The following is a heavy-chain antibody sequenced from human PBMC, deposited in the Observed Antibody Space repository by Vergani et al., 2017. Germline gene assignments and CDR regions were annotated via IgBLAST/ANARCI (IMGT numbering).Heavy chain of an antibody. Sequence: QVQLQESGPGLVKPSETLSLTCTVSGGSISSYYWSWIRQPSGKGLEWIVYIYYSGSTNYNPSLKSRVTISVDTAKNQFSLKLSSVTAADTAVYCCARVSGAVARAPYYYYYYMDVWGKGTTVTVSS. CDR3: ARVSGAVARAPYYYYYYMDV. J-gene: IGHJ6*03. CDR1: GGSISSYY. V-gene: IGHV4-59*01. CDR2: IYYSGST. D-gene: IGHD2-21*01.